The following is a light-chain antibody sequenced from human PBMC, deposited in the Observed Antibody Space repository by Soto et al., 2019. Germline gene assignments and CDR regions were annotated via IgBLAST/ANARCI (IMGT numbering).Light chain of an antibody. CDR3: QQRSSWPLT. J-gene: IGKJ4*01. Sequence: EIVLTQSPATLSLSPGERATLSCRASQSVGSYLAWYQQKPGQAPRLLIYDASVRAAGIPGRFSGSGSGTDFTLTISSLEPEDFAVFYCQQRSSWPLTFGGGTKVEIK. V-gene: IGKV3-11*01. CDR2: DAS. CDR1: QSVGSY.